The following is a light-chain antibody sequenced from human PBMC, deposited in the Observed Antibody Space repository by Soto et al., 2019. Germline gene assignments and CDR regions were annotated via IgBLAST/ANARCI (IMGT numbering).Light chain of an antibody. V-gene: IGLV2-14*01. J-gene: IGLJ2*01. Sequence: QSALTQPASVSGSPGQSITISCTGTSSDVGGYNYVSWYQQHPGKAPKLMICDVSNRPSGVSNRFSGSKSGNTASLTISGLQAEDEADYYCGSYTSSSTLVVFGGGTKLTVL. CDR1: SSDVGGYNY. CDR2: DVS. CDR3: GSYTSSSTLVV.